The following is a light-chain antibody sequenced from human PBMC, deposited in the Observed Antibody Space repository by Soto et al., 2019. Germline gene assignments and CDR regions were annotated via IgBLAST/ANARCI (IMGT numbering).Light chain of an antibody. CDR3: QHHSNWLRT. CDR1: QSVSSN. V-gene: IGKV3-11*01. CDR2: ETS. J-gene: IGKJ4*01. Sequence: EIVMTQSPATLSVSPGERATLSCRASQSVSSNLAWYQQKPGQAPRLLISETSNRATGIPGRFSGSGSGTDVTLTISSLEPEDFAVYYCQHHSNWLRTFGGGTKVDIK.